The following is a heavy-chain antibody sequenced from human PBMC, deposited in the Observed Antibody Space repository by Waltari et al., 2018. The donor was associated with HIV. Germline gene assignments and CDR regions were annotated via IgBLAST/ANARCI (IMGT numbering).Heavy chain of an antibody. V-gene: IGHV3-7*01. CDR1: GFTFSSYW. D-gene: IGHD4-17*01. CDR2: IKQDGSEK. Sequence: EVQLVESGGGLVQPGGSLRLSCAASGFTFSSYWMSWVRQAPGKGLEWVANIKQDGSEKDYVDSVKGRFTISRDNAKNSLYLQMNSLRAEDTAVYYCARSPYDIYGDYDLCDYWGQGTLVTVSS. J-gene: IGHJ4*02. CDR3: ARSPYDIYGDYDLCDY.